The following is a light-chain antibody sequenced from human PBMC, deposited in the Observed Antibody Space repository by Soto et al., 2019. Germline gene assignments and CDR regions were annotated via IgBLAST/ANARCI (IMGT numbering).Light chain of an antibody. J-gene: IGKJ5*01. CDR2: TAS. V-gene: IGKV3D-15*01. CDR3: QQRSHWQT. CDR1: QSVGSN. Sequence: ETVMTQSLSSLSVSTGERATLSCRASQSVGSNLAWYQQTPGQAPSLLISTASSRATGVPARFSGSGSGTESTLTIDGLQSEDFVLYYCQQRSHWQTFGQGTRMEI.